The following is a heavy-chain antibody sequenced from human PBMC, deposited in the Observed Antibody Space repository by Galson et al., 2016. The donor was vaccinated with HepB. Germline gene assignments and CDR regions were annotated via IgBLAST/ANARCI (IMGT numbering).Heavy chain of an antibody. CDR2: ISTRRTT. Sequence: SLRLSCAASGFVFSNFGLSWVRQAPGKGLEWVASISTRRTTYCSDSVQGRFTISRDNSNNTLYLQMNGLRAEDTAVYYCAKERLVRRIFDYWGQGTLVTVSS. CDR1: GFVFSNFG. D-gene: IGHD1-1*01. J-gene: IGHJ4*02. CDR3: AKERLVRRIFDY. V-gene: IGHV3-23*01.